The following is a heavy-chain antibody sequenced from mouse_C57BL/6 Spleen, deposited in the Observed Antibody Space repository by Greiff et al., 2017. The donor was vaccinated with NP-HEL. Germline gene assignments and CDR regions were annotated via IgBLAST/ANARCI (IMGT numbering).Heavy chain of an antibody. D-gene: IGHD1-1*01. Sequence: QVQLQQSGAELVRPGTSVKVSCKASGYAFTNYLIEWVKQRPGQGLEWIGVINPGSGGTNYNEKYKGKATLTADKSSSTAYMQLSSLTSEDSAVYFCAREDYYGSSLWGQGTTLTVSS. CDR3: AREDYYGSSL. J-gene: IGHJ2*01. V-gene: IGHV1-54*01. CDR1: GYAFTNYL. CDR2: INPGSGGT.